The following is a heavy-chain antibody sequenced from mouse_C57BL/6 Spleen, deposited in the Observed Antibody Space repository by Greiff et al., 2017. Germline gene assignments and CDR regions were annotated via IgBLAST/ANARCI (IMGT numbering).Heavy chain of an antibody. CDR3: AIESEYYGSSYNYFDY. CDR2: ISYDGSN. D-gene: IGHD1-1*01. Sequence: EVQLQESGPGLVKPSQSLSLTCSVTGYSITSGYYWNWIRQFPGNKLEWMGYISYDGSNNYNPSLKNRISITRDTSKNQFFLKLNSVTTEDTYYCAIESEYYGSSYNYFDYWGQGTTLTVSS. V-gene: IGHV3-6*01. J-gene: IGHJ2*01. CDR1: GYSITSGYY.